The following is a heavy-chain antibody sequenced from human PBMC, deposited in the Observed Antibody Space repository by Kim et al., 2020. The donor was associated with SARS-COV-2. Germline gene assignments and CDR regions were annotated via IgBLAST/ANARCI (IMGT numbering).Heavy chain of an antibody. V-gene: IGHV3-73*01. J-gene: IGHJ4*02. Sequence: AASVKGRFTISRDYSKNTAYLQMNSLKTEDTAVYYCAYYDSSGYYYRFDYWGQGTLVTVSS. D-gene: IGHD3-22*01. CDR3: AYYDSSGYYYRFDY.